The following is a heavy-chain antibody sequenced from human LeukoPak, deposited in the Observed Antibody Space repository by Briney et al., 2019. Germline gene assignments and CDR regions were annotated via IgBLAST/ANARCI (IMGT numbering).Heavy chain of an antibody. V-gene: IGHV3-11*04. CDR2: ISGSGRTI. J-gene: IGHJ4*02. CDR1: GFTFSDYY. CDR3: ARDLGKWEPQDY. D-gene: IGHD1-26*01. Sequence: GGSLRLSCAASGFTFSDYYMNWIRQAPGKGLEWVSYISGSGRTIYYADSVKGRFTISRDNAKNSLYLQMNSLRAEDTAVYYCARDLGKWEPQDYWGQGTLVTVSS.